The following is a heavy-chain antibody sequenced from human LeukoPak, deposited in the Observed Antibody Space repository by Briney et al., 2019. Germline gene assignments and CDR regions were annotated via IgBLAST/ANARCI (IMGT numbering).Heavy chain of an antibody. Sequence: GGSLRLSCAASGFTFSSYSMNWVRQAPGKGLEWVSSISSSSSYIYYADSVKGRFTISRDNAKNSLYLQMNSLRAEDTAVYYCARDMYYGSGTPMQYGMDVWGQGTTVTVSS. CDR1: GFTFSSYS. J-gene: IGHJ6*02. CDR3: ARDMYYGSGTPMQYGMDV. D-gene: IGHD3-10*01. V-gene: IGHV3-21*04. CDR2: ISSSSSYI.